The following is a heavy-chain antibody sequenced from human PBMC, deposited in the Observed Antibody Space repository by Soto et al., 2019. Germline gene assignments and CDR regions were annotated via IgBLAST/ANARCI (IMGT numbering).Heavy chain of an antibody. CDR1: VYTFTSYY. CDR2: INPSGGST. CDR3: ARAPGYDFWSGYPTDY. V-gene: IGHV1-46*03. J-gene: IGHJ4*02. Sequence: ASVKVSCKASVYTFTSYYMHWVRQAPGQGLEWMGIINPSGGSTSYAQKFQGRVTMTRDTSTSTVYMELSSLRSEDTAVYYCARAPGYDFWSGYPTDYWGQGTLVTVSS. D-gene: IGHD3-3*01.